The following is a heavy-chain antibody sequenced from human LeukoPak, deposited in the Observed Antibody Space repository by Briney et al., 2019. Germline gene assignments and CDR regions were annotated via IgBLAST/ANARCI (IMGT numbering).Heavy chain of an antibody. Sequence: SETLSLTCTVSGGSISSSSYYWGWIRQPPGKGLEWIGSIYYSGSTYDNPSLKSRVTISVATSKTQSSLKLRSVTAADTAAYYCARAIAADSTLDSWGQGTLVTVSS. CDR1: GGSISSSSYY. J-gene: IGHJ4*02. V-gene: IGHV4-39*01. D-gene: IGHD6-25*01. CDR3: ARAIAADSTLDS. CDR2: IYYSGST.